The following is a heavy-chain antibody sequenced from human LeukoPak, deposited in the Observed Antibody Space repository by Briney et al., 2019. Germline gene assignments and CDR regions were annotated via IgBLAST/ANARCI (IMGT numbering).Heavy chain of an antibody. CDR2: IGSKAGSYAT. D-gene: IGHD6-13*01. J-gene: IGHJ4*02. CDR3: TSLYSSSWIFDY. CDR1: GFTFSGCA. Sequence: GGSLRLSCAASGFTFSGCAVHWVRQASGKGLQWVGRIGSKAGSYATVYAASVGGRFTISRDDSKNTAFLQMNSLKTEDTAVYYCTSLYSSSWIFDYWGQGTLVTVSS. V-gene: IGHV3-73*01.